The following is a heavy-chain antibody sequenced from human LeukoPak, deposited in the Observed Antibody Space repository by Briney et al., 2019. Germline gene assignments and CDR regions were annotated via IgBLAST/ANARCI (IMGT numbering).Heavy chain of an antibody. J-gene: IGHJ4*02. D-gene: IGHD3-10*01. CDR3: ARGRGGPYYFDY. Sequence: SETLSLACAVSGYSISSGYYWGWIRQPPGKGLEWIGSIYHSGSTYYNPSLKSRVTISVDTSKNQFSLKLSSVTAADTAVYYCARGRGGPYYFDYWGQGSLVTVSS. CDR2: IYHSGST. V-gene: IGHV4-38-2*01. CDR1: GYSISSGYY.